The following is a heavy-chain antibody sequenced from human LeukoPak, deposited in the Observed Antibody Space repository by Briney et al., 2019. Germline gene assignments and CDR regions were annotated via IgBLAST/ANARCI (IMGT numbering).Heavy chain of an antibody. CDR3: AKDYEASTSWREFFDF. D-gene: IGHD6-13*01. V-gene: IGHV3-23*01. CDR1: GFTFSHYA. CDR2: VSGDGVST. Sequence: GGSLRLSCAASGFTFSHYAMSWVRQAPGKGLEWVSAVSGDGVSTYYADSVKGLFTISRDNSKSTVYLQMSSLRAEDTAIYYCAKDYEASTSWREFFDFWGQGTLVTVSS. J-gene: IGHJ4*02.